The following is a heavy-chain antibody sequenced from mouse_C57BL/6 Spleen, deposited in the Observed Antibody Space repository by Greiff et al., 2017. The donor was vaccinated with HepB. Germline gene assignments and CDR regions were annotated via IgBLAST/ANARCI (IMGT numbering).Heavy chain of an antibody. CDR3: ARREYYDEAMDY. Sequence: EVQLQESGPELVKPGASVKISCKASGYSFTGYYMNWVKQSPEKSLEWIGEINPSTGGTTYNQKFKAKATLTVDKSSSTAYMQLKSLTSEDSAVYYCARREYYDEAMDYWGQGTSVTVSS. V-gene: IGHV1-42*01. CDR1: GYSFTGYY. J-gene: IGHJ4*01. D-gene: IGHD2-4*01. CDR2: INPSTGGT.